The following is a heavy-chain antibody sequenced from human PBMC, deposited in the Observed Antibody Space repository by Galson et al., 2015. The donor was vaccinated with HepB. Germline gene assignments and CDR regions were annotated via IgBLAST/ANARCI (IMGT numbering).Heavy chain of an antibody. CDR3: ARDPEALNYFDY. Sequence: SVKVSCKASGYTFTGYYMHWVRQAPGQGLEWMGWINPNSGGTNYAQKFQGRVTTTRDTSISTAYMELSRLRSDDTAVYYCARDPEALNYFDYWGQGTLVTVSS. V-gene: IGHV1-2*02. J-gene: IGHJ4*02. CDR2: INPNSGGT. D-gene: IGHD6-6*01. CDR1: GYTFTGYY.